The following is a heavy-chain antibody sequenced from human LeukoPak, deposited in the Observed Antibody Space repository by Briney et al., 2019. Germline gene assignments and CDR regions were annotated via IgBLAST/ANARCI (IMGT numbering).Heavy chain of an antibody. D-gene: IGHD3-16*02. CDR1: GYTFTSYE. CDR2: MNPNSGDT. J-gene: IGHJ4*02. Sequence: ASVKVSCKASGYTFTSYEINWVRQATGQGLEWMGWMNPNSGDTGYAQKFQGRVTMTRDTSISTAYMELSSLRSEDTAVYYCARDIERFDYVWGSYRYMDYWGQGTLVTVSS. V-gene: IGHV1-8*01. CDR3: ARDIERFDYVWGSYRYMDY.